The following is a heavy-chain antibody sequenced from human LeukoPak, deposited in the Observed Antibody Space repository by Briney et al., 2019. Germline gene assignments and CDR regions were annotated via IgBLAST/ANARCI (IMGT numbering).Heavy chain of an antibody. CDR3: ARSTLLLSSWSFDP. D-gene: IGHD6-13*01. CDR2: IYYSGRT. V-gene: IGHV4-39*01. CDR1: GGSISSSSYY. Sequence: SETLSLTFTVSGGSISSSSYYWGWIRQPPGRGPEWIGSIYYSGRTYYNASLKSRVTISVDTSKNQFSLKLSSVPAADTAVYYCARSTLLLSSWSFDPWGQGTLVTVSS. J-gene: IGHJ5*02.